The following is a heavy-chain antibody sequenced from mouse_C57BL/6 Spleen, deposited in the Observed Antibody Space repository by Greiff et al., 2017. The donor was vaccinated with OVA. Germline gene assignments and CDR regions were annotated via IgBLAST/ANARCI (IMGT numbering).Heavy chain of an antibody. CDR1: GYTFTSYW. D-gene: IGHD1-1*01. Sequence: VQLQQPGAELVMPGASVKLSCKASGYTFTSYWMHWVKQRPGQGLEWIGEIDPSDSYTNYNQKFKGKSTLTVDKSSSTAYMQLSSLTSEDSAVYYGARGITTVVASFDYWGQGTTLTVSS. V-gene: IGHV1-69*01. CDR2: IDPSDSYT. J-gene: IGHJ2*01. CDR3: ARGITTVVASFDY.